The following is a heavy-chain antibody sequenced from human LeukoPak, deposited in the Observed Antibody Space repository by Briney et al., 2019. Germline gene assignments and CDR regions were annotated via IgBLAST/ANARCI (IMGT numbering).Heavy chain of an antibody. D-gene: IGHD3-10*01. J-gene: IGHJ4*02. CDR1: GGSITSGGAY. CDR3: ARDRPMVRGTVCYFDY. CDR2: IHYRGCA. V-gene: IGHV4-31*03. Sequence: SESLCLTCTVSGGSITSGGAYWSSLRQHPGKGLEWIGSIHYRGCAYYTPSLRSRVTISVDTSKNQFSLKLSSVTVADTAVYYCARDRPMVRGTVCYFDYWGQGTLVTVSS.